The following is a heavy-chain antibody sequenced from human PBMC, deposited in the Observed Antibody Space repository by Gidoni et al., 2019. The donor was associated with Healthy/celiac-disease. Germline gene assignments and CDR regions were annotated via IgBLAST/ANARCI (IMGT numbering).Heavy chain of an antibody. Sequence: EVQLLESGGGLVQPGGFLRLFCAASGSTFSSYAMSWVRQAPGKGLGWVSAISGSGGSTYYADSVKGRFTISRDNSKNTLYLQMNSLRAEDTAVYYCAKVLYYYDSSGYSSGYYWGQGTLVTVSS. CDR1: GSTFSSYA. V-gene: IGHV3-23*01. J-gene: IGHJ4*02. CDR3: AKVLYYYDSSGYSSGYY. D-gene: IGHD3-22*01. CDR2: ISGSGGST.